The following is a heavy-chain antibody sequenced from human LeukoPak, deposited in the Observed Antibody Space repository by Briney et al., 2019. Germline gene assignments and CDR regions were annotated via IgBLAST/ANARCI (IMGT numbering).Heavy chain of an antibody. CDR2: ISYDGSNE. V-gene: IGHV3-30*04. CDR3: ARGSRFGVVGRDAFDI. J-gene: IGHJ3*02. D-gene: IGHD3-3*01. CDR1: GFTFSSYV. Sequence: GGSLRLSCAASGFTFSSYVMHWVRQAPGKGLEWVAIISYDGSNEYYADSVKGRFTVSRDNSKNTLYLQMNSLRAADTAVYYCARGSRFGVVGRDAFDIWGQGTMVTVSS.